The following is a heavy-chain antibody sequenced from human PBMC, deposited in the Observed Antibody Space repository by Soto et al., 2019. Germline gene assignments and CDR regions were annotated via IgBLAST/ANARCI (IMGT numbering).Heavy chain of an antibody. D-gene: IGHD6-6*01. Sequence: PGGSLRLSCAASGFTFSSYWMSWVRQAPGKGLEWVANIKQDGSEKYYVDSVKGRFTISRDNAKNSLYLQMNSLRAEDTAVYYCAREDSSSSHQFDYWGQGTLVTVSS. CDR1: GFTFSSYW. CDR3: AREDSSSSHQFDY. J-gene: IGHJ4*02. CDR2: IKQDGSEK. V-gene: IGHV3-7*03.